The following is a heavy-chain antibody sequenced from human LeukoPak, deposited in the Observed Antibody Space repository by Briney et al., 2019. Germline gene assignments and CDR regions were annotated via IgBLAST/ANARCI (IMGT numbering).Heavy chain of an antibody. CDR1: GGSISSGGYY. CDR3: ASPYAPLGYGMDV. CDR2: IYYSGST. D-gene: IGHD2-2*01. Sequence: SQTLSLTCTVSGGSISSGGYYWSWIRQHPGKGLEWIGYIYYSGSTYYNPSLKSRVTIPVDTSKNQLSLKLSSVTAADTAVYYCASPYAPLGYGMDVWGQGTTVTVSS. J-gene: IGHJ6*02. V-gene: IGHV4-31*03.